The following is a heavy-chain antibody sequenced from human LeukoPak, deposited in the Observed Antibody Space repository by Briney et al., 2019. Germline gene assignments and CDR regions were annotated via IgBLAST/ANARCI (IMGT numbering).Heavy chain of an antibody. CDR1: GFTFSSYA. Sequence: PGGSLRLSCAASGFTFSSYAMSWVRQGPGKGLKWVSVISGSAVSTYYADSVKGRFTISRDNSKNTLYLEMNSLRAEDTAVYYCAKDRNNGYSYGFFDYWGQGTLVTVSS. CDR2: ISGSAVST. CDR3: AKDRNNGYSYGFFDY. V-gene: IGHV3-23*01. D-gene: IGHD5-18*01. J-gene: IGHJ4*02.